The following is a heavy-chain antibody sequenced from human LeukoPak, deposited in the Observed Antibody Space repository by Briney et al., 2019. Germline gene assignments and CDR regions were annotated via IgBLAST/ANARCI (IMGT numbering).Heavy chain of an antibody. D-gene: IGHD3-3*01. CDR1: GGSISSYY. V-gene: IGHV4-4*07. Sequence: PSETLSLTCTVSGGSISSYYWSWIRQPAAKGREWIGRIYTSGSTNYNPSLKSRVTMSVDTSKNQFSLKLSSVTAADTAVYYCARAYYDFWSGYYTWFDPWGQGTLVTVSS. CDR2: IYTSGST. J-gene: IGHJ5*02. CDR3: ARAYYDFWSGYYTWFDP.